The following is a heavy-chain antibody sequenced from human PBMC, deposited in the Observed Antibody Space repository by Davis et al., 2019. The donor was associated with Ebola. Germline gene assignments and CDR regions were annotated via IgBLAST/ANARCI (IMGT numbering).Heavy chain of an antibody. CDR2: IYYSGST. Sequence: SETLSLTCTVSGGSISSYYWTWIRQPPGKRLEWIGYIYYSGSTNYNPSLKSRVTISVDTSKNQFSLKLSSVTAADTAVYYCARSPGIARYNWFDPWGQGTLVTVSS. CDR1: GGSISSYY. J-gene: IGHJ5*02. D-gene: IGHD6-13*01. CDR3: ARSPGIARYNWFDP. V-gene: IGHV4-59*12.